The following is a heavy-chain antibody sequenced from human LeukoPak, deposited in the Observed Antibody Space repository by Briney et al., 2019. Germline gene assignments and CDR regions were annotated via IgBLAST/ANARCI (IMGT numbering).Heavy chain of an antibody. V-gene: IGHV4-38-2*01. CDR3: ARVGGPFDA. CDR2: IYHSGST. CDR1: GYSISSGSY. Sequence: SETLSLTCAVSGYSISSGSYWGWIRQPPGKGLEWIGSIYHSGSTYYYPSLKSRVTISVDTSKNQSSLKVSSVTAADTAVYYCARVGGPFDAWGQGTLVTVSS. J-gene: IGHJ5*02.